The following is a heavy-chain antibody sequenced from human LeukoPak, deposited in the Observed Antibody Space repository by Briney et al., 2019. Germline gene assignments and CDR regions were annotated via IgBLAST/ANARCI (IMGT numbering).Heavy chain of an antibody. Sequence: ASVKVSCKASGYTFTGYYMHWVRQAPGQGLEWMGWINPNSGGTNYAQKFQGRVTMTRDTSISTAYMELSRLRPDDTAVYYCAREGVSNPRDYFDYWGQGTLVTVSS. V-gene: IGHV1-2*02. CDR1: GYTFTGYY. J-gene: IGHJ4*02. D-gene: IGHD4-11*01. CDR2: INPNSGGT. CDR3: AREGVSNPRDYFDY.